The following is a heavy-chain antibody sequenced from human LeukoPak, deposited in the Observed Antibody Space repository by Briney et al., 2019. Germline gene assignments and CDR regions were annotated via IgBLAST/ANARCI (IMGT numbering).Heavy chain of an antibody. CDR3: ARDLDSSTWYRGFDY. Sequence: GGSLRLSCAASGFTFSSYWMSWVRQAPGKGLEWVANIKQDGSEKYYVDSVKGRFTISRDNAKNSLYLQMNSLRAEDTAVYYCARDLDSSTWYRGFDYWGQGTLITVSS. D-gene: IGHD6-13*01. J-gene: IGHJ4*02. CDR1: GFTFSSYW. V-gene: IGHV3-7*01. CDR2: IKQDGSEK.